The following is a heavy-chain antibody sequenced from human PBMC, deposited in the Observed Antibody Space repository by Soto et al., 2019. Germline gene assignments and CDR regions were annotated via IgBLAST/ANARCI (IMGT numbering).Heavy chain of an antibody. J-gene: IGHJ4*02. CDR3: AKDLRQGGAGDYEPDY. CDR2: ISYDGSNK. Sequence: SLRLSCAASGFTFSSYGMHWVRQAPGKGLEWVAVISYDGSNKYYADSVKGRFTISRDNSKNTLYLQMNSLRAEDTAVYYCAKDLRQGGAGDYEPDYWGQGTLVTVSS. D-gene: IGHD4-17*01. CDR1: GFTFSSYG. V-gene: IGHV3-30*18.